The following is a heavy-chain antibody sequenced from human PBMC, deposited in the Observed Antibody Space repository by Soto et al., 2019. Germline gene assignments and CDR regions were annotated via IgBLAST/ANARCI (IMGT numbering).Heavy chain of an antibody. J-gene: IGHJ6*02. Sequence: SETLSLTSTVSGDSVSRYYWNWIRQPPGKGLEWIGYIYNSGRTNSNPSLKSRVTISVDTSKNQFSLTLTSVTAADTAVYYCARAPTYSYGSGTPYYFYAMDVWGQGTTVTVSS. V-gene: IGHV4-59*02. CDR3: ARAPTYSYGSGTPYYFYAMDV. D-gene: IGHD3-10*01. CDR1: GDSVSRYY. CDR2: IYNSGRT.